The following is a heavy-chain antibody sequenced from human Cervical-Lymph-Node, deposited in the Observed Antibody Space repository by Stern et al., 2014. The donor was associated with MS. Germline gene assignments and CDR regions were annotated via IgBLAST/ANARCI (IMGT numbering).Heavy chain of an antibody. Sequence: EVQLVESGGGLVQPGGCLRLSCAASGFTFSSSWMSWVRQAPGQGLDWVANIKQDGSEKFYVDSVKGRFTISRDNAKNSLYLRMCSLRAEDTAMYHCARDLAWNSGDSWGQGTLVTVSS. CDR2: IKQDGSEK. CDR1: GFTFSSSW. CDR3: ARDLAWNSGDS. J-gene: IGHJ4*02. D-gene: IGHD1/OR15-1a*01. V-gene: IGHV3-7*03.